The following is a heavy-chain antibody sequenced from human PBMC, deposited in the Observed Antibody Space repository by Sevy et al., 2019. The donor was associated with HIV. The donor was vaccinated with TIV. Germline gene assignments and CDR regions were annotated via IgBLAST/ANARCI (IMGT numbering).Heavy chain of an antibody. Sequence: TLSLTCAVSGYSISSGYYWGWIRQPPGKGLEWIGSIYHSGSTYYNPSLKSRVTISVDTSKNQFSLKLSSVTAADTAVYYCARDLGSGWPDYYYYYMDVWGKGTTVTVSS. D-gene: IGHD6-19*01. CDR3: ARDLGSGWPDYYYYYMDV. J-gene: IGHJ6*03. CDR2: IYHSGST. CDR1: GYSISSGYY. V-gene: IGHV4-38-2*02.